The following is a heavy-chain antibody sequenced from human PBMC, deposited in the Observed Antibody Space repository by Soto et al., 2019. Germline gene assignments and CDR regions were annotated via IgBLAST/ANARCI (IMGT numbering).Heavy chain of an antibody. CDR2: INAGYGNT. Sequence: ASVKVSCKASGYTFSSYAMHWVRQAPGQRLEWMGWINAGYGNTKSSQKLQDRVTISRDTSANTAYMELTSLRSEDTAVYYCARDTGDGTFDFWGQGTLVTVSS. D-gene: IGHD7-27*01. J-gene: IGHJ4*02. CDR3: ARDTGDGTFDF. CDR1: GYTFSSYA. V-gene: IGHV1-3*01.